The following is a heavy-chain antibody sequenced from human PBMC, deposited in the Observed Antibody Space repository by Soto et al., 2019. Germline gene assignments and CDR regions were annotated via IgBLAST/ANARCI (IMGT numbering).Heavy chain of an antibody. J-gene: IGHJ4*02. D-gene: IGHD2-21*02. Sequence: VQLVQSGAEVKKPGSSVKVSCKASGGTFSNYPFIWVRQAPGQGLDWMGGIIPIFGTTDYGQRFQGRVTNNAHESTNTAYMELSSLRSDDTEMYYSARGLYCGGGCYSHFDYWGQGTLVTVSS. CDR3: ARGLYCGGGCYSHFDY. CDR1: GGTFSNYP. CDR2: IIPIFGTT. V-gene: IGHV1-69*01.